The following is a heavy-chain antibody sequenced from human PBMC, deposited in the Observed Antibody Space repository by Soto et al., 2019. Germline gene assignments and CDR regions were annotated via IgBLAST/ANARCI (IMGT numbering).Heavy chain of an antibody. D-gene: IGHD1-26*01. CDR2: FDPEDGET. J-gene: IGHJ4*02. CDR3: ATGVVGAAHFDY. V-gene: IGHV1-24*01. CDR1: GYTLTELS. Sequence: VASVKVSCKVSGYTLTELSMHWVRQAPGKGLEWMGGFDPEDGETIYAQKFQGRVTMTEDTSTDTAHMELSSLRSEDTAVYYCATGVVGAAHFDYWGQGTLVTVSS.